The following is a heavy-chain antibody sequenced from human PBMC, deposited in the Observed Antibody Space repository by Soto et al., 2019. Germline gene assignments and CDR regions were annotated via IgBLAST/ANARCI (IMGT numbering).Heavy chain of an antibody. CDR3: ARDLGVPAAFDY. Sequence: SVKVSSKASGGTFSSYTISWVRQAPGQGLEWMGRIIPILGIANYAQKFQGRVTITADKSTSTAYMELSSLRSEDTAVYYCARDLGVPAAFDYWGQGTLVTVSS. CDR2: IIPILGIA. CDR1: GGTFSSYT. J-gene: IGHJ4*02. D-gene: IGHD2-2*01. V-gene: IGHV1-69*04.